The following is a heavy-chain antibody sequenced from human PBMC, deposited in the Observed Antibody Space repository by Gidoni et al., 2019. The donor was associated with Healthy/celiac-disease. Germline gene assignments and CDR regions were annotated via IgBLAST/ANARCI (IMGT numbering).Heavy chain of an antibody. D-gene: IGHD3-16*01. Sequence: QVQLQQWGAGLLKPSETLSLTCAVYGGSFSGYYWSWIRQPPGRGLEWIGEINHSGSTNYNPSLKSRVTISVDTSKNQFSLKLSSVTAADTAVYYCARGRSRPGNYGYWGQGTLVTVSS. CDR3: ARGRSRPGNYGY. CDR2: INHSGST. J-gene: IGHJ4*02. CDR1: GGSFSGYY. V-gene: IGHV4-34*01.